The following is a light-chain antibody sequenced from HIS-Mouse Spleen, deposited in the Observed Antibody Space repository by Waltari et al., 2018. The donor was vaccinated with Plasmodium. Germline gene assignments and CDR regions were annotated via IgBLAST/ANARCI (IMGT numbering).Light chain of an antibody. CDR1: ALPKNY. V-gene: IGLV3-10*01. CDR3: YSTDSSSNHRV. CDR2: EDS. J-gene: IGLJ3*02. Sequence: SYELTQPPSVSVSPGQTARITCSGDALPKNYAYWYQQKSGQAPVLVIYEDSKRPPGVHERFSGSSSGTMSTLTISGAQVEDEADYYCYSTDSSSNHRVFGGGTKLTVL.